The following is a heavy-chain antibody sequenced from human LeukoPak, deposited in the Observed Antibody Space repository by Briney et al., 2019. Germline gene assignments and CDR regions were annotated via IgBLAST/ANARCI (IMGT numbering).Heavy chain of an antibody. V-gene: IGHV5-51*01. CDR3: ARLGGGDYGDYLDWFDP. CDR1: GYIFTNHW. J-gene: IGHJ5*02. Sequence: GESLKISCKGSGYIFTNHWIGWVRQMPGKGLEWMGIIYPGDSDTRYSPSFQGQVTISADKSISTAYLQWSSLKASDTAMYYCARLGGGDYGDYLDWFDPWGQGTLVTVSS. D-gene: IGHD4-17*01. CDR2: IYPGDSDT.